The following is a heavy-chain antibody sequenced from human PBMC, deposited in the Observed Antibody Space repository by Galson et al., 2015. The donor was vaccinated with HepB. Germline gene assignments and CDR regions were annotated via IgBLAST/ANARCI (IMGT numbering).Heavy chain of an antibody. CDR1: GFTFSSYS. J-gene: IGHJ4*02. CDR2: ISSSSSYI. Sequence: SLRLSCAASGFTFSSYSMNWVRQAPGKGLEWVSSISSSSSYIYYADSVKGRFTISRDNAKNSLYLQMNSLRAEDTAVYYCARDKAGQWLAQIDYWGQGTLVTVSS. CDR3: ARDKAGQWLAQIDY. D-gene: IGHD6-19*01. V-gene: IGHV3-21*01.